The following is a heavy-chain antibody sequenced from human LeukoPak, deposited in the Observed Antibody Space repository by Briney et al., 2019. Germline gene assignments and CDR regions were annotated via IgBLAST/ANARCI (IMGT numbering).Heavy chain of an antibody. J-gene: IGHJ6*03. V-gene: IGHV1-46*01. CDR3: ARSSGRSPNRDYMDV. Sequence: ASVKVSCKASGYTFTSYYMHWVRQAPGQGLEWMGIINPSGGSTSYAQRFQGRVTMTRDTSTSTVYMELSSLRSEDTAVYYCARSSGRSPNRDYMDVWGKGTTVTISS. CDR2: INPSGGST. CDR1: GYTFTSYY. D-gene: IGHD1-14*01.